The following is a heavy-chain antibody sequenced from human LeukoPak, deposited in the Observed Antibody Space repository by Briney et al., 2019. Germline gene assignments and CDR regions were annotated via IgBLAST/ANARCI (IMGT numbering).Heavy chain of an antibody. CDR3: ARHETNDFWSGTLFDY. D-gene: IGHD3-3*01. V-gene: IGHV4-39*01. CDR1: GGSISSSSYY. J-gene: IGHJ4*02. CDR2: IYYSGST. Sequence: PSETLSLTCTVSGGSISSSSYYWGWIRQPPGKGLEWIGSIYYSGSTYYNPSLKSRVTISVDTSKNQFSLKLSSVTAADTAVFYCARHETNDFWSGTLFDYWGQGTLVTVSS.